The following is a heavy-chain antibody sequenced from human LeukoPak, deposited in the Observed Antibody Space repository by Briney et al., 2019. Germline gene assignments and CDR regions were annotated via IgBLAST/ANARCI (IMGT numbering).Heavy chain of an antibody. CDR2: IRYDGGNK. CDR1: GFTFSTYA. D-gene: IGHD5-24*01. V-gene: IGHV3-30*02. J-gene: IGHJ4*02. Sequence: GGSLRLSCAASGFTFSTYAMHWVRQVPGKGLEWVAFIRYDGGNKYYADSVKGRFTISRDNSKNTLYLQMNSLRPEDTAVYYCARDGPRRDGYNDHWGQGTLVTVSS. CDR3: ARDGPRRDGYNDH.